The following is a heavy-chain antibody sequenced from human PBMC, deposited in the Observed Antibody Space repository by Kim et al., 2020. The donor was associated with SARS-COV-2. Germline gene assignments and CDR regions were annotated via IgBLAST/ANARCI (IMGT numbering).Heavy chain of an antibody. CDR2: IYYSGST. V-gene: IGHV4-39*01. Sequence: SETLSLTCTVSGGSISSSSYYWGWIRQPPGKGLEWIGRIYYSGSTYYNPSLKSRVTISVDTSKNQFSLNLSSVTAADTAVYYCARRQWLVQIGWFDPWGQGTLVTVSS. D-gene: IGHD6-19*01. CDR1: GGSISSSSYY. J-gene: IGHJ5*02. CDR3: ARRQWLVQIGWFDP.